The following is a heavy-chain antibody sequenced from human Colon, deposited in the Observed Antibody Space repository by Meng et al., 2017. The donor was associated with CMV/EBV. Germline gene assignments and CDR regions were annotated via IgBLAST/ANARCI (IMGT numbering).Heavy chain of an antibody. V-gene: IGHV4-39*01. CDR3: ARLDVSGSWFDP. CDR2: IYYSGST. D-gene: IGHD3-16*01. CDR1: GGSICTMNYS. Sequence: CTHSGGSICTMNYSWGWIRQPPGKGLEWIGTIYYSGSTFYTPSLKSRVSTSVDMSKNQFSLKLSSVTAADTGVYYCARLDVSGSWFDPWGQGTLVTVSS. J-gene: IGHJ5*02.